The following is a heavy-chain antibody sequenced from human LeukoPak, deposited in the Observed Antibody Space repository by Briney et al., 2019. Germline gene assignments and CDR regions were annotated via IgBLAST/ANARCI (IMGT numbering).Heavy chain of an antibody. Sequence: SETLSLTCTVSGGSISSYYVSWIRQPPGKGLEWIGYISYTGSTDYNPSLKSRVTISVDMSKNQFSLKVSSVTAADTAVYYCARGIADPYSFDSWGQGTLVTVSS. V-gene: IGHV4-59*01. J-gene: IGHJ4*02. CDR2: ISYTGST. CDR3: ARGIADPYSFDS. CDR1: GGSISSYY. D-gene: IGHD6-13*01.